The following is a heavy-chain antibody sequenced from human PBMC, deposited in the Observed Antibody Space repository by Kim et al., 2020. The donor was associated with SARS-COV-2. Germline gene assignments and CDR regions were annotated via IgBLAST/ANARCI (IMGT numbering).Heavy chain of an antibody. J-gene: IGHJ4*02. D-gene: IGHD2-15*01. CDR2: ISSLSDYI. CDR1: GFSFNTYS. CDR3: AKDRVASATRGEFDF. Sequence: GGSLRLSCAASGFSFNTYSMNWVRQAPGKGLEWVSAISSLSDYIYYPYSMKGRFAISRDNAKNLLFLQINSLRVDDTAVYFCAKDRVASATRGEFDFWGQGTLVTVSS. V-gene: IGHV3-21*01.